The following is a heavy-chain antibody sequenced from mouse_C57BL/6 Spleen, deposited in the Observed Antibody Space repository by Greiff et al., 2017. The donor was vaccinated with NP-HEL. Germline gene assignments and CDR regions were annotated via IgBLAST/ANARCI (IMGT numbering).Heavy chain of an antibody. D-gene: IGHD2-1*01. J-gene: IGHJ2*01. CDR3: TRSGVYYGNYGGFDD. CDR1: GYTFTDYE. CDR2: IDPETGGT. V-gene: IGHV1-15*01. Sequence: QVQLQQSGAELVRPGASVTLSCKASGYTFTDYEMHWVKQTPVHGLEWIGAIDPETGGTAYNQKFKGKAILTADKSSSTAYMKLRSLTSEDSAVYYCTRSGVYYGNYGGFDDWGQGTTLTVSS.